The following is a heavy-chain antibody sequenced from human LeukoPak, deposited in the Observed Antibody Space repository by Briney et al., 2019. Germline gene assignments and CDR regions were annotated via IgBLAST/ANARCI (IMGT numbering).Heavy chain of an antibody. V-gene: IGHV3-49*04. Sequence: GGSLRLSCTASGFTFGDYAMSWVRQAPGKGLEWAGFIRSKAYGGTTEYAASVKGRFTISRDDSKSIAYLQMNSLKTEDTAVYYCTRDSALTYCSGGSCYLVYYYYYMDVWGKGTTVTISS. CDR1: GFTFGDYA. J-gene: IGHJ6*03. CDR3: TRDSALTYCSGGSCYLVYYYYYMDV. CDR2: IRSKAYGGTT. D-gene: IGHD2-15*01.